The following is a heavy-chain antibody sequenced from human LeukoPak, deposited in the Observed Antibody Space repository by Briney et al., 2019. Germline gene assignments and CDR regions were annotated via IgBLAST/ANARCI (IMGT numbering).Heavy chain of an antibody. CDR2: ISGSSTTK. J-gene: IGHJ6*04. CDR1: GFTFSSYT. V-gene: IGHV3-48*04. D-gene: IGHD3-10*02. CDR3: AELGITMIGGV. Sequence: GGSLRLSCAASGFTFSSYTMNWVRQAPGKGLQWVSYISGSSTTKYYADSVKGRFTISRDNAKNSLYLQMNSLRAEDTAVYYCAELGITMIGGVWGKGTTVTISS.